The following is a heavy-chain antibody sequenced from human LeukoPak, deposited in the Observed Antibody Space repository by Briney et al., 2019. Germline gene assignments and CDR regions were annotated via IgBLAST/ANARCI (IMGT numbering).Heavy chain of an antibody. CDR1: AFTFSTYS. CDR2: ITSSSSYI. CDR3: ARGTTDYIGMDV. D-gene: IGHD4-17*01. V-gene: IGHV3-21*01. Sequence: GGSLRLSCTASAFTFSTYSMNWVRQAPGKGLEWVSSITSSSSYIYYADSVKGRFTISRDNAQNSLYLQINSLRADDTAVYYCARGTTDYIGMDVWGQGTTVTVSS. J-gene: IGHJ6*02.